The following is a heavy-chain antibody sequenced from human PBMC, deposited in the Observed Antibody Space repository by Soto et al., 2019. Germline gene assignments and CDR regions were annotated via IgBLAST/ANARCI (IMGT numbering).Heavy chain of an antibody. J-gene: IGHJ5*02. CDR1: GGSISSGGYY. V-gene: IGHV4-31*03. D-gene: IGHD3-10*01. CDR2: IYYSGST. CDR3: ARLPRNFYGSGSYADNWFDP. Sequence: PSETLSLTCTVSGGSISSGGYYWSWIRQHPGKGLEWIGYIYYSGSTYYNPSLKSRVTISVDTSKNQFSLKLSSVTAADTAVYYCARLPRNFYGSGSYADNWFDPWGQGTLVTVSS.